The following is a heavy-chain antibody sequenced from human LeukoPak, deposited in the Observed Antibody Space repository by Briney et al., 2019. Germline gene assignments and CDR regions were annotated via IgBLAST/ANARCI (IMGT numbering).Heavy chain of an antibody. J-gene: IGHJ4*02. V-gene: IGHV3-74*01. CDR2: INSDGSTT. Sequence: GGSLRLSCAASGFTFSSYWLRWVRQAPGKGLVWVSRINSDGSTTNYADSVKGRFTISRDNAKNTLYLQMNSLRAEDTAVYYCAREAVADSRGDYWGKGTLVTVSS. CDR3: AREAVADSRGDY. CDR1: GFTFSSYW. D-gene: IGHD6-19*01.